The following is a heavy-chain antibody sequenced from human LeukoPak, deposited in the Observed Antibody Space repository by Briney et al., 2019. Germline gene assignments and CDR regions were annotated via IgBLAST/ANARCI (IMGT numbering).Heavy chain of an antibody. J-gene: IGHJ4*02. CDR1: GGSFSGYY. V-gene: IGHV4-34*01. CDR3: ARGRRVRGPLDY. CDR2: INHSGST. D-gene: IGHD3-10*01. Sequence: SETLSLTCAVYGGSFSGYYWSWIRQPPGKRLEWIGEINHSGSTNYNPSLKSRVTISVDTSKNQFSLKLSSVTAADTAVYYCARGRRVRGPLDYWGQGTLVTVSS.